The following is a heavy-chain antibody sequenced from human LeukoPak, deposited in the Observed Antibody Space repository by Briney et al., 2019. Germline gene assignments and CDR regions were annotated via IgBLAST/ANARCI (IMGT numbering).Heavy chain of an antibody. CDR3: AREYYDYYYGMDV. V-gene: IGHV3-33*01. CDR2: IWYDGSNK. CDR1: GFTFSSYG. J-gene: IGHJ6*02. Sequence: PGRSLRLSCAASGFTFSSYGMHWVRQAPGKRLEWVAVIWYDGSNKYYADSVKGRFTISRDNSKNTLYLQMNSLRAEDTAVYYCAREYYDYYYGMDVWGQGTTVTVSS.